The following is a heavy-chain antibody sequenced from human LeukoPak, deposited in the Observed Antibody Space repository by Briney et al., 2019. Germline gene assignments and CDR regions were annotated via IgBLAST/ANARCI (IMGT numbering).Heavy chain of an antibody. CDR2: INHSGST. J-gene: IGHJ4*02. CDR3: ARGGRITIFGVVIPPRYYFDY. V-gene: IGHV4-34*01. D-gene: IGHD3-3*01. CDR1: GGSFSGYY. Sequence: SETLSLTCAVYGGSFSGYYWSWIRQPPGKGLEWIGEINHSGSTNYNPSLKSRVTIPVDTSKNQFSLKLSSVTAADTAVYYCARGGRITIFGVVIPPRYYFDYWGQGTLVTVSS.